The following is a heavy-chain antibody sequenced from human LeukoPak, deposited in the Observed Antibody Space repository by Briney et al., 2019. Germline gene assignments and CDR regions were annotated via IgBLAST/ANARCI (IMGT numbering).Heavy chain of an antibody. CDR2: IYHSGST. Sequence: PSETLSLTCAVYGGSFSGYYWSWIRQPPGKGLEWIGSIYHSGSTYYNPSLKSRVTISVDTSKNQFSLKLSSVTAADTAVYYCARERSPLWFGELNAAFDYWGQGTLVTVSS. CDR1: GGSFSGYY. J-gene: IGHJ4*02. V-gene: IGHV4-34*01. D-gene: IGHD3-10*01. CDR3: ARERSPLWFGELNAAFDY.